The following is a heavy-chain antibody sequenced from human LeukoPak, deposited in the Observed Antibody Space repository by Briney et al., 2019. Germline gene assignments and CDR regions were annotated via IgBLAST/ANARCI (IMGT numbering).Heavy chain of an antibody. J-gene: IGHJ4*02. CDR1: GGSISSYY. CDR2: IYTSGST. CDR3: ARGVRYYYDSSGYHFDY. Sequence: PSETLSLTCTVSGGSISSYYWSWLRQPAGKGLEWIGRIYTSGSTNYNPSLKSRVTMSVDTSKNQFSLKLSSVTAADTAVYYCARGVRYYYDSSGYHFDYWGQGTLVTVSS. D-gene: IGHD3-22*01. V-gene: IGHV4-4*07.